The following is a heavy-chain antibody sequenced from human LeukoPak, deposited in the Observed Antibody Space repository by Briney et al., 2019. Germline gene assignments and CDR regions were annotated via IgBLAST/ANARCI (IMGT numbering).Heavy chain of an antibody. D-gene: IGHD5-24*01. CDR3: VRDRGWLQVDF. CDR2: IHPPSGGT. J-gene: IGHJ4*02. CDR1: GYTFTDWY. Sequence: ASVKVSCKASGYTFTDWYLHWVRQAPGQGLEWMGWIHPPSGGTNYAEKLQGRVTMTRDTSISTAYMELSRLTSDDAGVYYCVRDRGWLQVDFWGQGTLLTVSS. V-gene: IGHV1-2*02.